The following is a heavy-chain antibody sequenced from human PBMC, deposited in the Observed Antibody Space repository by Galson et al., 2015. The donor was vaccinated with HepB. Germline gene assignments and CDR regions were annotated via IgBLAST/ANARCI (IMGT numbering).Heavy chain of an antibody. J-gene: IGHJ4*02. V-gene: IGHV3-23*01. CDR3: AKGPHCSSTSCYTVGLFDY. CDR1: GFTFSSYA. Sequence: SLRLSCAASGFTFSSYAMSCVRQAPGKGLEWVSAISGSGGSTYYADSVKGRFTISRDNSKNTLYLQMNSLRAEDTAVYYCAKGPHCSSTSCYTVGLFDYWGQGTLVTVSS. D-gene: IGHD2-2*02. CDR2: ISGSGGST.